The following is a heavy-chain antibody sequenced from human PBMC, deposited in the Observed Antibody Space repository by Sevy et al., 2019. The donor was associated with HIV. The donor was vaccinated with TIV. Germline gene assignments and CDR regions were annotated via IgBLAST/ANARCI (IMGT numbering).Heavy chain of an antibody. D-gene: IGHD3-22*01. J-gene: IGHJ4*02. CDR3: TRDLYYYDSSGYYYFDY. CDR2: IRSKAYGGTT. CDR1: GFTFGDYA. V-gene: IGHV3-49*03. Sequence: ALRLSCTASGFTFGDYAMSWFRQAPGKGLEWVGFIRSKAYGGTTEYAASVKGRFTISRDDSKSIAYLQMNSLKTEDTAVYYCTRDLYYYDSSGYYYFDYWGQGTLVTVSS.